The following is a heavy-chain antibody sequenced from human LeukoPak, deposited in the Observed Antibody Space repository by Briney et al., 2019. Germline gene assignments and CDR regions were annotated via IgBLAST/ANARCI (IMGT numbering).Heavy chain of an antibody. CDR1: GFTFSSYR. J-gene: IGHJ3*02. V-gene: IGHV3-48*02. CDR3: ARDHAFAFDI. Sequence: HPGGSLRLSCAASGFTFSSYRMNWVRQAPGKGLEWVSYVGSSGSTIYYADSVKGRFTISRDNAKNSLYLQMTSLRDEDTAVYYCARDHAFAFDIWGQGTMVTVSS. CDR2: VGSSGSTI.